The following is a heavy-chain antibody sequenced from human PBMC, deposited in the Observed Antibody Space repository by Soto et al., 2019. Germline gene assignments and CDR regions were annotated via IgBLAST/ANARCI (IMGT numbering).Heavy chain of an antibody. V-gene: IGHV1-69*13. Sequence: GASVKVSCKASGYTFTSYGISWVRQAPGQGLGWMGGIMPIFGGPDYAQRFRGRVTITADEVTRTAFMELRGLTSEDTATYYCASSLRMPGIGNYYYGMDVWGQGTTVTVS. J-gene: IGHJ6*02. CDR3: ASSLRMPGIGNYYYGMDV. D-gene: IGHD6-13*01. CDR2: IMPIFGGP. CDR1: GYTFTSYG.